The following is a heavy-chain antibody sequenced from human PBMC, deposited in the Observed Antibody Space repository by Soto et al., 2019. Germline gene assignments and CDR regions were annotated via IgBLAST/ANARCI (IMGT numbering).Heavy chain of an antibody. CDR2: ISGSGGST. V-gene: IGHV3-23*01. CDR1: GFTFSSYA. D-gene: IGHD3-9*01. CDR3: ARGDDILTGYIVPPF. J-gene: IGHJ3*01. Sequence: PGGSLRLSCAASGFTFSSYAMSWVRQAPGKGLEWVSAISGSGGSTYYADSVKGRFTISRDNAKNSLYLQMNSLRAEDTAVYYCARGDDILTGYIVPPFWGQGTMVTVSS.